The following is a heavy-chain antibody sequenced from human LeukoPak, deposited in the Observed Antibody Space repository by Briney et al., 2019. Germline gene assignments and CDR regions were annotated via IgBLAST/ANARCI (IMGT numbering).Heavy chain of an antibody. J-gene: IGHJ4*02. Sequence: PGGSLRLSCAASGFTFSSFAMSWVRQAPGKGLEWVSAISGSGGSTYYEDSVKGRFTISRDNSKNTLYLQMNSLRAEDTAVYYCAKGGGRGMVYALYYFDYWGQGTLVTVSS. CDR3: AKGGGRGMVYALYYFDY. V-gene: IGHV3-23*01. CDR1: GFTFSSFA. D-gene: IGHD2-8*01. CDR2: ISGSGGST.